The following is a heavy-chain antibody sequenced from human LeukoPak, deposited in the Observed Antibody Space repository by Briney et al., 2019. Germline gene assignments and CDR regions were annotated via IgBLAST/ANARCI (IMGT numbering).Heavy chain of an antibody. CDR1: GGTFSSYA. CDR3: ARDGAMITFGGVIEHDAFDI. V-gene: IGHV1-69*01. J-gene: IGHJ3*02. CDR2: IIPIFGTA. D-gene: IGHD3-16*02. Sequence: SXKVSCKASGGTFSSYAISWVRQAPGQGLEWMGGIIPIFGTANYAQKFQGRVTITADESTSTADMELSSLRSEDTAVYYCARDGAMITFGGVIEHDAFDIWGQGTMVTVSS.